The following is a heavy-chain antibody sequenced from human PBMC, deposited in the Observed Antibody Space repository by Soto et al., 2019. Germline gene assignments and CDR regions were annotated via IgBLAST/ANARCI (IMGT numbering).Heavy chain of an antibody. CDR2: INPNSGGT. CDR1: GYTFTGYY. J-gene: IGHJ6*02. CDR3: AREPAALHPGSYYYYGMDV. V-gene: IGHV1-2*04. Sequence: GASVKVSCKASGYTFTGYYMHWVRQAPGQGLEWMGWINPNSGGTNYAQKFQGWVTTTRDTSISTAYMELSRLRSDGTAVYYCAREPAALHPGSYYYYGMDVWGQGTTVTVSS. D-gene: IGHD2-2*02.